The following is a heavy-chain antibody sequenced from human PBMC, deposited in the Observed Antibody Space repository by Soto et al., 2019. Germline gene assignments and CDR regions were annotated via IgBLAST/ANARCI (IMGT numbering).Heavy chain of an antibody. Sequence: GGSLRLSCEASGFTFSDYYMTWVRQAPGKGLEWIAYSSSTGAVIYYADSVQGRFTISRDNPKNSLHLQMDSLRPEDTAVYYCARIGEFYGTGSYGNSDVFDIWGQGTLVTVSS. CDR1: GFTFSDYY. J-gene: IGHJ3*02. V-gene: IGHV3-11*01. D-gene: IGHD3-10*01. CDR3: ARIGEFYGTGSYGNSDVFDI. CDR2: SSSTGAVI.